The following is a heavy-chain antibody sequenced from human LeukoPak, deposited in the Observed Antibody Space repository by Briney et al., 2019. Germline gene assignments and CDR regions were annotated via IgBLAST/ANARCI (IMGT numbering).Heavy chain of an antibody. CDR2: ISYDGSNK. V-gene: IGHV3-30*18. CDR3: AKDRGDILTGYYTNY. CDR1: GFTFSSYG. J-gene: IGHJ4*02. D-gene: IGHD3-9*01. Sequence: GRSLRLSCAASGFTFSSYGMHWVRQAPGKGLEWVAVISYDGSNKYYADSVKGRFTISRDNSKNTLYLQMNSLRAEDTAVYYCAKDRGDILTGYYTNYWGQGTLVTVSS.